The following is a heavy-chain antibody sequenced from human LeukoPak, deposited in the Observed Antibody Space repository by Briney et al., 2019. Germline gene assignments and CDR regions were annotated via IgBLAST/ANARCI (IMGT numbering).Heavy chain of an antibody. Sequence: GESLKISCKGSGYTFTDYWIGWVRQMPGRGLEWMGIIYPGDSDTRYSPSFQGQVTISADKSISTAYLQWSSLKASDTAMYYCARSINDYKRNYGMDVWGQGTTVTVSS. CDR1: GYTFTDYW. CDR3: ARSINDYKRNYGMDV. V-gene: IGHV5-51*01. J-gene: IGHJ6*02. D-gene: IGHD4-11*01. CDR2: IYPGDSDT.